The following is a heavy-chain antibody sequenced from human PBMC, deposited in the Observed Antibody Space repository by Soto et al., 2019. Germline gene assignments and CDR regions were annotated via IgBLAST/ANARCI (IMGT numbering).Heavy chain of an antibody. CDR2: IYYSGTT. CDR1: GGSFGSYS. Sequence: SETLSLTCTVSGGSFGSYSWNWLRQPPGKGLEWIGYIYYSGTTNYNPPLKSRVTISLDTSKNQVSLKLTSVTAADTAVYYCARYRGTHYGYFQNWGQGTLVTVPA. D-gene: IGHD1-26*01. CDR3: ARYRGTHYGYFQN. J-gene: IGHJ1*01. V-gene: IGHV4-59*01.